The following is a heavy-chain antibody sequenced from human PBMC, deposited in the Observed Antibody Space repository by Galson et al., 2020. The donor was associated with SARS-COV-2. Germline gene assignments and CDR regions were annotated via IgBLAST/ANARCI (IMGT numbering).Heavy chain of an antibody. Sequence: HGESLKISCKGSGYSITSYWISWVRQMPGKGLERMGRIDPSDSYTNYSPSFQGHVTITADKSISTAYLQWSSLKASDTAMYYCARARPPAGTFDPWGQGTLVTVSS. CDR1: GYSITSYW. CDR2: IDPSDSYT. V-gene: IGHV5-10-1*01. D-gene: IGHD1-1*01. CDR3: ARARPPAGTFDP. J-gene: IGHJ5*02.